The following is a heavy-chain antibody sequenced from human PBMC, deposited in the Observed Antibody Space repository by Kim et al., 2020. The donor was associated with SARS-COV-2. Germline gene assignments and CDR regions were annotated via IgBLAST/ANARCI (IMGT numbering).Heavy chain of an antibody. CDR3: ARDAPVLRYFEA. Sequence: YNNPALKCRISLSVNTSKNQISLKLSSVTAADTAKYYCARDAPVLRYFEAWGQGTMVTVSS. D-gene: IGHD3-9*01. J-gene: IGHJ3*01. V-gene: IGHV4-30-2*04.